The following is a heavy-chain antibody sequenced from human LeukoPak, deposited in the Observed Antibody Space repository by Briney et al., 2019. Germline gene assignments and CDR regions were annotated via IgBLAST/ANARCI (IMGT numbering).Heavy chain of an antibody. CDR1: GFTFSSYG. V-gene: IGHV3-30*02. CDR2: IRYDGSNK. D-gene: IGHD1-26*01. J-gene: IGHJ6*03. CDR3: ATQGGTYYYMDV. Sequence: GGSLRLSCAASGFTFSSYGMHWVRQAPGKGLEWVAFIRYDGSNKYYADSVKGRFTISRDNSKNTLYLQMNSLRAEDTAVYYCATQGGTYYYMDVWGKGTTVTVSS.